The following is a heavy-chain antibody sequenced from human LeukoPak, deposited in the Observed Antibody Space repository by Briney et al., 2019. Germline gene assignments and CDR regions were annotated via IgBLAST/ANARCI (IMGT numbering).Heavy chain of an antibody. D-gene: IGHD2-2*01. Sequence: SETLSLTCTVSGGSISSYYWSWIRQPPGKGLEWIGYIYYSGSTNYNPSLKSRVTISVDTSKNQFSLKLSSVTAEDTAVYYCAAVVPAAIGWFDPWGQGTLVTVSS. CDR1: GGSISSYY. CDR3: AAVVPAAIGWFDP. V-gene: IGHV4-59*01. J-gene: IGHJ5*02. CDR2: IYYSGST.